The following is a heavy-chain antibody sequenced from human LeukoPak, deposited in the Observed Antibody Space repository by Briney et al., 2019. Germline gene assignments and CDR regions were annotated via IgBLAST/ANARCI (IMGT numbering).Heavy chain of an antibody. D-gene: IGHD3-22*01. CDR1: GGTFSSYA. V-gene: IGHV1-69*04. CDR3: ARGGDYYDSSGYCC. J-gene: IGHJ4*02. Sequence: SVKVSCKASGGTFSSYAISWVRQAPGQGLEWMGRIIPILGIANYAQKFQGRVTITADKSTSTAYMELSSLRSEDTAVYYCARGGDYYDSSGYCCWGQGTLVTVPS. CDR2: IIPILGIA.